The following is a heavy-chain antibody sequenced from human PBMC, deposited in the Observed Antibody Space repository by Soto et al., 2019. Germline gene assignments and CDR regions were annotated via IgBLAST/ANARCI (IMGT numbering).Heavy chain of an antibody. CDR2: IYYSGST. V-gene: IGHV4-59*01. CDR3: AGGHRGYAILTGYYYYYGMDV. J-gene: IGHJ6*02. D-gene: IGHD3-9*01. CDR1: GGSISSYY. Sequence: SETLSLTCTVSGGSISSYYWSWIRQPPGKGLEWIGYIYYSGSTNYNPSLKSRVTISVDTSKNQFSLKLSSVTAADTAVYYCAGGHRGYAILTGYYYYYGMDVWGQGTTVTVSS.